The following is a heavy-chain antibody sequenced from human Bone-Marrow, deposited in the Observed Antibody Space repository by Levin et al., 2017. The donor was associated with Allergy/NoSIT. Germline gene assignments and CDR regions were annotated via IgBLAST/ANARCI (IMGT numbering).Heavy chain of an antibody. CDR3: TTDRVRHGDFRTFYYYGMDV. D-gene: IGHD4-17*01. J-gene: IGHJ6*02. CDR1: GFSITNDW. V-gene: IGHV3-15*05. CDR2: VKSKSDGATI. Sequence: GGSLRLSCAASGFSITNDWMSWVRQAPGKGLEWVGRVKSKSDGATINYAAPVKGRFTISRDASKNALYLQMNSLKSEDTATYYCTTDRVRHGDFRTFYYYGMDVWGQGTTVTVSS.